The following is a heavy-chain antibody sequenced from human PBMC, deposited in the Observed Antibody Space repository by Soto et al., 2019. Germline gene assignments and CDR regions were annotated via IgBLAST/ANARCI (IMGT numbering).Heavy chain of an antibody. Sequence: GGSLRLSCAASGFTFSSYSMNWVRQAPGKGLEWVSYISSSSSTIYYADSVKGRFTISRDNVKNSLYLQMNSLRAEDTAVYYCARDYDFWSGTAYYYYMDVWGKGTTVTVSS. V-gene: IGHV3-48*01. J-gene: IGHJ6*03. D-gene: IGHD3-3*01. CDR3: ARDYDFWSGTAYYYYMDV. CDR2: ISSSSSTI. CDR1: GFTFSSYS.